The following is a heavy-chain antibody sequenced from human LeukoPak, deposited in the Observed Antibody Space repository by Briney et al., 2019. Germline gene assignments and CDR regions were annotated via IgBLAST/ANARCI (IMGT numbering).Heavy chain of an antibody. CDR2: ISGDGGST. Sequence: PGGSLRLSCAASGFTFDDYAMHWVRQAPGKGLEWVSLISGDGGSTYYADSVKGRFTISRDNSKNSLYLQMNSLRTEDTGLYYFAKEQDDILNGYPRAFDIWGQGTMVTVSS. D-gene: IGHD3-9*01. CDR3: AKEQDDILNGYPRAFDI. V-gene: IGHV3-43*02. J-gene: IGHJ3*02. CDR1: GFTFDDYA.